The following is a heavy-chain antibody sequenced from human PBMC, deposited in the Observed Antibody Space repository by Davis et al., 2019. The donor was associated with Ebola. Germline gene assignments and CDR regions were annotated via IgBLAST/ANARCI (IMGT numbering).Heavy chain of an antibody. Sequence: AASVKVSCKASGYTFTSYYMHWVRQAPGQGLEWMGIINPNGGSTRYAQKFQGRVTMTRDTSTSTAYMELSGLRSEDTAVYYCARANWATVGTRWFDPWGQGTLVTVSS. CDR2: INPNGGST. V-gene: IGHV1-46*01. CDR1: GYTFTSYY. J-gene: IGHJ5*02. CDR3: ARANWATVGTRWFDP. D-gene: IGHD6-13*01.